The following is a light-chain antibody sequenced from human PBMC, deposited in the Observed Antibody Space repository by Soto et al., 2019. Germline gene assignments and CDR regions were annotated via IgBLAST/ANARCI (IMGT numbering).Light chain of an antibody. V-gene: IGLV1-47*02. CDR2: GNN. CDR1: SSNIGNNY. CDR3: ATWDDSLSGVV. Sequence: QSVLTQPHSASGTPGQRVTICCFGSSSNIGNNYVYWYQHLPGTAPKLIIYGNNMRPSGVPDRLSGSKSGTSASLAISGLRSEDEADYYCATWDDSLSGVVFGGGTKLTVL. J-gene: IGLJ2*01.